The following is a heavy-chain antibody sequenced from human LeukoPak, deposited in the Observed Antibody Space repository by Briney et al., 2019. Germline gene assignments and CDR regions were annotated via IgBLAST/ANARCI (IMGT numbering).Heavy chain of an antibody. CDR1: GFTFNNYA. J-gene: IGHJ1*01. Sequence: GGSLRLSCAASGFTFNNYAISWVRQAPGKGPEWVSAVSGGDSRTFYADSVKGRFTIFTDNSKNTLYLQMNSLRDEDTAVYYCAKEEAVAGVPYFQHWGQGTLVTVSS. CDR2: VSGGDSRT. CDR3: AKEEAVAGVPYFQH. V-gene: IGHV3-23*01. D-gene: IGHD6-19*01.